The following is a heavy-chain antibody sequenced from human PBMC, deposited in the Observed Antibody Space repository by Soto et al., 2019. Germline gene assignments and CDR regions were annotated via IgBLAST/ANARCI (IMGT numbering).Heavy chain of an antibody. V-gene: IGHV4-31*03. CDR2: IHYSGTT. CDR3: ARIAVTYCCYDMDV. J-gene: IGHJ6*02. CDR1: GGSISSGGYY. D-gene: IGHD6-19*01. Sequence: SETLSLTCTASGGSISSGGYYWSWIRQHPGKGLEWIGYIHYSGTTYYNPSLKSRLTMSVDSSKNQFSLKVYSVTAADTAIDYCARIAVTYCCYDMDVWGQGTTVTVSS.